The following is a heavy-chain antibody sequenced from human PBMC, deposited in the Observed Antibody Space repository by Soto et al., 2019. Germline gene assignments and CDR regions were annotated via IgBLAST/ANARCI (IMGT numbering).Heavy chain of an antibody. CDR1: GFTFNSSA. Sequence: EVQLLESGGGLVQPGGSLRLSCAASGFTFNSSAMSWVRQAPGKGLEWVSAISGTGGSTYYADSVKGRFTISRDNSKNTLFLQMNSLRGEDTAVYSCAKDVHYNSRTDYFDYWGQGTLVTVSS. V-gene: IGHV3-23*01. J-gene: IGHJ4*02. CDR3: AKDVHYNSRTDYFDY. CDR2: ISGTGGST. D-gene: IGHD6-13*01.